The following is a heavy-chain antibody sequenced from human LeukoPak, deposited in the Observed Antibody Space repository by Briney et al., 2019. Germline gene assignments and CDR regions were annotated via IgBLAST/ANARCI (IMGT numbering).Heavy chain of an antibody. J-gene: IGHJ4*02. CDR2: IYHIGRT. Sequence: SGTLSLTCAVSGGSISSSNCGSWVRQPPGKGRVWIGEIYHIGRTKYNPSPESRASISVDKSKNQFSLKLSSVTAADTAVYYCASASIAVAGTYYFDYWGQGSMVTVSS. V-gene: IGHV4-4*02. CDR3: ASASIAVAGTYYFDY. CDR1: GGSISSSNC. D-gene: IGHD6-19*01.